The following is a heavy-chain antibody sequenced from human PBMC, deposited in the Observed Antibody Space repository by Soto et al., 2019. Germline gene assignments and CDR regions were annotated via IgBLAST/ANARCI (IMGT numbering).Heavy chain of an antibody. J-gene: IGHJ4*02. CDR2: LYSDGST. D-gene: IGHD2-8*01. V-gene: IGHV3-53*01. CDR3: ATAFCTDGSSCGFDY. Sequence: GGSLRLSCAASGFTVSNNYMNWVRQAPGKGLESVSVLYSDGSTNYADSVKGRFTISRDNPRNTLYLQMNSLRVEDTALYYCATAFCTDGSSCGFDYWGRGTLVTVSS. CDR1: GFTVSNNY.